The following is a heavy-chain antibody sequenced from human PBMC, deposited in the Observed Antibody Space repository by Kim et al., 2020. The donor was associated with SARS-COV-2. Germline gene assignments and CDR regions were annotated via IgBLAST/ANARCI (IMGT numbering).Heavy chain of an antibody. CDR1: GFTFSNYG. J-gene: IGHJ6*02. CDR2: ISYDGSNK. Sequence: GGSLRLSCAASGFTFSNYGMHWVRQAPGKGLEWVAVISYDGSNKYYADSVKGRFTISRDNSKNTLYLQMNSLRAEDTAVYYCAKDARYYDFWSGYLPFEHENYYYYGMDVWGQGTTVTVSS. V-gene: IGHV3-30*18. D-gene: IGHD3-3*01. CDR3: AKDARYYDFWSGYLPFEHENYYYYGMDV.